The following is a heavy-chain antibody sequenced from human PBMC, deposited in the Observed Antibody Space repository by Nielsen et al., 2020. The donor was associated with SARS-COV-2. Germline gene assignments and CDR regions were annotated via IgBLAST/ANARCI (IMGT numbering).Heavy chain of an antibody. J-gene: IGHJ4*02. CDR2: IWFDGSNK. V-gene: IGHV3-33*01. Sequence: GGSLRLSCAASGFTFSTYGLHWVRQAPGKGREWAAVIWFDGSNKYYADSVKGRFTIPRDNSKNTLYLQMNSLRAEDTAVYYCAREVVVYVDYWGQGTLVTVSS. CDR1: GFTFSTYG. CDR3: AREVVVYVDY. D-gene: IGHD2-8*02.